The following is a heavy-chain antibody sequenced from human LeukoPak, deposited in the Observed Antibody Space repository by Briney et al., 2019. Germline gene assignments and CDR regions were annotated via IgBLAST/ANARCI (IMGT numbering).Heavy chain of an antibody. J-gene: IGHJ5*02. CDR3: ARPHSNYANWFDP. CDR2: IDPSDSYT. CDR1: GYXFTSYW. V-gene: IGHV5-10-1*01. Sequence: GESLKISCNGSGYXFTSYWICWVRQMPGKGLEWMGRIDPSDSYTNYSPSFQGHVTISADKSISTAYLQWSSLKASDTAMYYCARPHSNYANWFDPWGQGTLVTVSS. D-gene: IGHD4-11*01.